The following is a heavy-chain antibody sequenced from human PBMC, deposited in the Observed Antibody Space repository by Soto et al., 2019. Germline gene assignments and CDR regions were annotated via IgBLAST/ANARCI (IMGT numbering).Heavy chain of an antibody. CDR1: GGTFSTYA. V-gene: IGHV1-69*12. Sequence: QVQLVQSGAEVKKPESSVKVSCKAPGGTFSTYAISWVRQAPGQGLEWMGGIIPMFGTANYAQRFQDRVTITADESTNAAYMELSSLRAEDTAVDFCPSGRQLWQRGINTGYSVWGQGTLVTASS. D-gene: IGHD5-12*01. J-gene: IGHJ4*02. CDR2: IIPMFGTA. CDR3: PSGRQLWQRGINTGYSV.